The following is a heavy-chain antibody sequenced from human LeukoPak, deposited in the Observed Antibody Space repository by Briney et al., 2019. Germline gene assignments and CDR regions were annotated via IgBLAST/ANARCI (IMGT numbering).Heavy chain of an antibody. J-gene: IGHJ4*02. V-gene: IGHV3-21*01. D-gene: IGHD3-22*01. Sequence: GGSLRLSCAASGFTFSSYSMNWVRQAPGKGLECVSSISSSSSYKSYADPVKGRFTISRDNAKNSLYPQMNSLRAEDTAVYYCARDRGSSGYYYGGLDYWGQGTLVTVSS. CDR2: ISSSSSYK. CDR1: GFTFSSYS. CDR3: ARDRGSSGYYYGGLDY.